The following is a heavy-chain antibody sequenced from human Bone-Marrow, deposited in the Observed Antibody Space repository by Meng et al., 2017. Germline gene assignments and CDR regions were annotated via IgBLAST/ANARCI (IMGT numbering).Heavy chain of an antibody. CDR1: GGTFSSYT. CDR2: IIPILGIA. CDR3: ARDPFPWFGEPGDAEYFQH. V-gene: IGHV1-69*04. Sequence: SVKVSCKASGGTFSSYTISWVRQAPGQGLEWMGRIIPILGIANYAQKFQGRVTITADKSTSTAYMELSSLRSEDTAVYYCARDPFPWFGEPGDAEYFQHWGQGTLVTVSS. D-gene: IGHD3-10*01. J-gene: IGHJ1*01.